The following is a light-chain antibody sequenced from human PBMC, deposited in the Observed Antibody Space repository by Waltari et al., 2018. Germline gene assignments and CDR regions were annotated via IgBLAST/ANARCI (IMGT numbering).Light chain of an antibody. V-gene: IGKV3-20*01. Sequence: EIELTQSTGPLSLSPGERDTLSCRDRQRVSRNYLKWYQQKGGQAPRLLIHGASIRATGIPDRFSGSGSGTDFTLTISRLEPEDFAVYYCQQYDGEVLTFGGGTKVEI. J-gene: IGKJ4*01. CDR1: QRVSRNY. CDR2: GAS. CDR3: QQYDGEVLT.